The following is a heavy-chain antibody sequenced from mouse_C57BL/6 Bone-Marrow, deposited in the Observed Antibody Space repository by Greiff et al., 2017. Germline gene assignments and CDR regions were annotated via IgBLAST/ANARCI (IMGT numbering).Heavy chain of an antibody. Sequence: VKLVESGAELVKPGASVKLSCKASGYTFTEYTIHWVKQRSGQGLEWIGWFYPGSGSIKYNEKFKDKTTLTADKSSSTVYMELSRLTSEDSAVYFCARHEDDGYSNYEAMDYWGQGTSVTVSS. V-gene: IGHV1-62-2*01. J-gene: IGHJ4*01. D-gene: IGHD2-5*01. CDR2: FYPGSGSI. CDR1: GYTFTEYT. CDR3: ARHEDDGYSNYEAMDY.